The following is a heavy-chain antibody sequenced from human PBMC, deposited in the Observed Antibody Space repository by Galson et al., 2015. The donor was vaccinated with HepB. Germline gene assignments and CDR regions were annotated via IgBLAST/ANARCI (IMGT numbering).Heavy chain of an antibody. Sequence: RLSCAGSGFGFSYHAMSWVRQAPGKGLEWTSLIRRDGSATYYADSVKGRFTISRDNARNSVFLQLNNLTVDDTGLYYCVRDQGWGELSFDRWGQGSLVTVAS. V-gene: IGHV3-48*03. CDR2: IRRDGSAT. J-gene: IGHJ4*02. CDR3: VRDQGWGELSFDR. D-gene: IGHD3-16*02. CDR1: GFGFSYHA.